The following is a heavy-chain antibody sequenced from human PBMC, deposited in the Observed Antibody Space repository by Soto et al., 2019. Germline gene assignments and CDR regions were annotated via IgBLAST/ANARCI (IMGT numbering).Heavy chain of an antibody. CDR3: ARHGGAVYGSGSYYRYYYYYMDV. Sequence: GESLKISCKGSGYSFTSYWIGWVRQMPGKGLEWMGIIYPGDSDTRYSPSFQGQVTISADKSISTAYLQWSSLKASDTAMYYCARHGGAVYGSGSYYRYYYYYMDVWGKGTTVTVSS. J-gene: IGHJ6*03. D-gene: IGHD3-10*01. V-gene: IGHV5-51*01. CDR1: GYSFTSYW. CDR2: IYPGDSDT.